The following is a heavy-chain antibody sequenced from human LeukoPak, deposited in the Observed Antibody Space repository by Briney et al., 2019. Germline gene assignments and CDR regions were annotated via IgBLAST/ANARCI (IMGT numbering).Heavy chain of an antibody. CDR3: ARGPRFLEWLRYYYYMDV. V-gene: IGHV1-8*01. J-gene: IGHJ6*03. CDR2: MNPNSGNT. D-gene: IGHD3-3*01. CDR1: GYTFTSYD. Sequence: ASVKVSCKASGYTFTSYDINWVRQAPGQGLEWMGWMNPNSGNTGYAQKFQGRVTMTRNTSISTAYMELSSLRSEDTAVYYCARGPRFLEWLRYYYYMDVWGKGTTVTVSS.